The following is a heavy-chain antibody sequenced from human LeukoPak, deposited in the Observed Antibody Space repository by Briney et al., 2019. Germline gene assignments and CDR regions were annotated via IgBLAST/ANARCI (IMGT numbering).Heavy chain of an antibody. CDR2: ISGSGGST. D-gene: IGHD3-22*01. CDR3: AKGEDHYDSSGPLDY. J-gene: IGHJ4*02. V-gene: IGHV3-23*01. Sequence: PGGSLRLSCAASGFTFSSYAMSWVRQAPGKGLEWVSAISGSGGSTYYADSVKGRFTISRDNSKNTLYLQMNSLRAEDTAVYYCAKGEDHYDSSGPLDYWGQGTLVTVSS. CDR1: GFTFSSYA.